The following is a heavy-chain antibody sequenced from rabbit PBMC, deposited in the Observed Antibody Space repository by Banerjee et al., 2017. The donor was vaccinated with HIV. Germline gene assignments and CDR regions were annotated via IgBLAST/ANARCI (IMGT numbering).Heavy chain of an antibody. CDR1: GFDFSSDA. CDR2: INYDGSI. V-gene: IGHV1S45*01. J-gene: IGHJ4*01. CDR3: ARDTGAWNDFNL. Sequence: QEQLEESGGDLVKPEGSLTLTCTASGFDFSSDAMCWVRQAPGKGPEWIGYINYDGSIYYASWAKGRFTISKTSSTTVTLQMTSLTAADTATYFCARDTGAWNDFNLWGPGTLVTVS. D-gene: IGHD3-1*01.